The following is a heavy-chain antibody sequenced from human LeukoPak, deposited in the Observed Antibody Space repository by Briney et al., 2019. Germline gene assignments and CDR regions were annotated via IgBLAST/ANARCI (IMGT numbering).Heavy chain of an antibody. CDR2: IYSGGST. V-gene: IGHV3-53*01. J-gene: IGHJ4*02. CDR3: ARRAGAYSHPYDY. CDR1: GFTVSSNY. D-gene: IGHD4/OR15-4a*01. Sequence: PGGSLRLSCAASGFTVSSNYMSWVRQAPGKGLEWVSIIYSGGSTFHADSVKGRFAISRDNSKNTLYLQMNSLRAEDTAVYYCARRAGAYSHPYDYWGQGTLVTVSS.